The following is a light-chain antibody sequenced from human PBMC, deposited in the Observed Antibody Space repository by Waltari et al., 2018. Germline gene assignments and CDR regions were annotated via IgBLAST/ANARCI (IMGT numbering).Light chain of an antibody. J-gene: IGKJ2*01. Sequence: DIQMTQSPSTLSASVGDRVSITCRASQSISIWLAWYQQRSGKAPKLLISKSSSLESGVPSRLSGSGSGTEFTLTITNLHPDDFATYYCQHYDNYPVAFGQGTKLEIK. CDR3: QHYDNYPVA. CDR2: KSS. V-gene: IGKV1-5*03. CDR1: QSISIW.